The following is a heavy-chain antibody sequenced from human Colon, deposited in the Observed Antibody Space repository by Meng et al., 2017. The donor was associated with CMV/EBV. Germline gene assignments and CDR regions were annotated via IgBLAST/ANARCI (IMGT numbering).Heavy chain of an antibody. J-gene: IGHJ6*02. V-gene: IGHV3-74*01. Sequence: GESLKISCAASGFTFSSYWMHWVRQVPGKGLVWVSRINSDGTTRNYADSVKGRFTISRDNAKNSLYLQMNSLRAEDTALYYCAKETRYPDYSYGMDVWGQGTTVTVSS. CDR1: GFTFSSYW. CDR2: INSDGTTR. CDR3: AKETRYPDYSYGMDV. D-gene: IGHD1-1*01.